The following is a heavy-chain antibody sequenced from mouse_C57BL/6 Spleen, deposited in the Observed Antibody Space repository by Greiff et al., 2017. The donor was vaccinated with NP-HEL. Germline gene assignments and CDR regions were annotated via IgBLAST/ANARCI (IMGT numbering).Heavy chain of an antibody. V-gene: IGHV1-50*01. J-gene: IGHJ3*01. CDR1: GYTFTSYW. Sequence: QVQLQQPGAELVKPGASVKLSCKASGYTFTSYWMQWVKQRPGQGLEWIGEIDPSVSYTNYNQKFKGKATWPVDTYTSTAYMQISSLTSEDSAVYYCARRDYAWFAYWGQGTLVTVSA. CDR2: IDPSVSYT. D-gene: IGHD2-4*01. CDR3: ARRDYAWFAY.